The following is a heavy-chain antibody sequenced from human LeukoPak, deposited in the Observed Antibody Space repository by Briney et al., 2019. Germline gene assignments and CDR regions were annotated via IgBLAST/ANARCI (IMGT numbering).Heavy chain of an antibody. CDR1: GYSFAYYW. CDR3: ARCGEMVTISSCYFDY. Sequence: GESLKITCKGFGYSFAYYWIGWVRQMPGKGLEWMGIIYPGDSDTRYSPSFQGQVTISADKSISTAYLQCSSLRASDTAMYYCARCGEMVTISSCYFDYWGQGPLVTVSS. CDR2: IYPGDSDT. V-gene: IGHV5-51*01. J-gene: IGHJ4*02. D-gene: IGHD5-24*01.